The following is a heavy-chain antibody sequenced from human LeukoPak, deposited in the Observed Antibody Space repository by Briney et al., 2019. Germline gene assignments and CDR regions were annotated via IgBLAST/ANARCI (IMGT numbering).Heavy chain of an antibody. D-gene: IGHD5-12*01. Sequence: GGSLRLSCAASGFTFSSYWMSWGRQAPGQGQEWVANIKQDGSGKYYVDSVKGRFTISRDNAKNSLYLQMNSLRAEDTAVYYCARVQYSGYDIFDYWGQGTLVTVSS. V-gene: IGHV3-7*01. CDR2: IKQDGSGK. CDR3: ARVQYSGYDIFDY. CDR1: GFTFSSYW. J-gene: IGHJ4*02.